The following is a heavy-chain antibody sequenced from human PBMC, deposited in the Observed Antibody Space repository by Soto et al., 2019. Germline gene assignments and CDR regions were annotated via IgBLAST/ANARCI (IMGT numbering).Heavy chain of an antibody. CDR2: IYHSGST. V-gene: IGHV4-4*02. J-gene: IGHJ4*02. CDR3: ARRWGEGRVDY. CDR1: GGSISRSNW. Sequence: SETLSLTCTVSGGSISRSNWWSWVRQPPGKGLQWIGEIYHSGSTNYNPSLKSRVTISLDKSRNQFSLKLSSVTAADTAVYYCARRWGEGRVDYWGQGTLVTVSS. D-gene: IGHD3-10*01.